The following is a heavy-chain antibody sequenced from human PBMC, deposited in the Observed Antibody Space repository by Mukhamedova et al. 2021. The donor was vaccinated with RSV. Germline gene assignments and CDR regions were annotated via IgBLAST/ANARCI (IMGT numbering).Heavy chain of an antibody. CDR2: IGGSGGGT. CDR3: AKTRTIFGAATNY. D-gene: IGHD3-3*01. J-gene: IGHJ4*02. V-gene: IGHV3-23*01. Sequence: NWVRQAPGKGLEWVSVIGGSGGGTYYADSVQGRFTISRDNSKNTLILQMDSLRAEDTAVYYCAKTRTIFGAATNYWGQGTTVIVS.